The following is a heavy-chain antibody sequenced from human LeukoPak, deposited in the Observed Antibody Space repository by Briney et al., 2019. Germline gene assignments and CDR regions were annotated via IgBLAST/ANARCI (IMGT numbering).Heavy chain of an antibody. J-gene: IGHJ6*02. CDR1: GGTFSSYA. CDR2: IIPIFGIA. D-gene: IGHD2-2*01. V-gene: IGHV1-69*04. Sequence: SVKVSCKASGGTFSSYAISWVRQAPGQGLEWMGRIIPIFGIANYAQKFRGRVTITADKSTSTAYMELSSLRSEDTAVYYCARDPNIVVVPAATDYYYGMDVWGQGTTVTVSS. CDR3: ARDPNIVVVPAATDYYYGMDV.